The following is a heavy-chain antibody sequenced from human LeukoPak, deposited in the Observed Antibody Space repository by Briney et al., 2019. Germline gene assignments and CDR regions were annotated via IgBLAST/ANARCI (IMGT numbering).Heavy chain of an antibody. J-gene: IGHJ1*01. CDR2: IYYSGST. D-gene: IGHD4-23*01. CDR1: GFTFSDYY. CDR3: ARHPPLRWYPPPHDVWYFQH. Sequence: GSLRLSCAASGFTFSDYYMSWIRQPPGKGLEWIGSIYYSGSTYYNPSLKSRVTISVDTSKNQFSLKLSSVTAADTAVYYCARHPPLRWYPPPHDVWYFQHWGQGTLVTVSS. V-gene: IGHV4-39*01.